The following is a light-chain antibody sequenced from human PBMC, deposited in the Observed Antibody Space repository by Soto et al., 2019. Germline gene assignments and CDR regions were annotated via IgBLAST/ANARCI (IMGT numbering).Light chain of an antibody. V-gene: IGKV3D-20*02. CDR3: QQYNNWTLT. J-gene: IGKJ4*01. CDR2: DAS. CDR1: QSVSSSS. Sequence: EIVLTQSPGTLSLSPGERATLSCRASQSVSSSSLAWYQQKRGQAPRLLIHDASSRATGIPDRFSGSGSGTEFNLTISSLQSEDFAVYDCQQYNNWTLTFGGGTKVDIK.